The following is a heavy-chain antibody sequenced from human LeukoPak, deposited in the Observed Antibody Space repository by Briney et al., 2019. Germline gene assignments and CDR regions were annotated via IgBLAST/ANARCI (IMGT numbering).Heavy chain of an antibody. CDR1: GGSISSYY. CDR2: IYYSGST. V-gene: IGHV4-59*01. Sequence: SETLSLTCTVSGGSISSYYWSWIRQPPGKGLEWIGYIYYSGSTNYNPSLKSRVTISVDTSKNQFSLKLSSVTAADTAVYYCARGFNPYYYGSGSYDPFDYWGQGTLVTVSS. J-gene: IGHJ4*02. D-gene: IGHD3-10*01. CDR3: ARGFNPYYYGSGSYDPFDY.